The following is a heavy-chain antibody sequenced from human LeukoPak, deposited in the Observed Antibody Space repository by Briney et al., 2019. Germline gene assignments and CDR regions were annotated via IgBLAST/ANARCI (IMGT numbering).Heavy chain of an antibody. CDR1: GFTFSSYA. CDR2: ISGSGGST. CDR3: AKAISTVTMIVVVINGFDY. V-gene: IGHV3-23*01. Sequence: PGGSLRLSCAASGFTFSSYAMSWVRQAPGKGLEWVSAISGSGGSTYYADSVKGRLTISRDNSKNTLYLQMNSLRAEDTAVYYCAKAISTVTMIVVVINGFDYWGQGTLVTVSS. J-gene: IGHJ4*02. D-gene: IGHD3-22*01.